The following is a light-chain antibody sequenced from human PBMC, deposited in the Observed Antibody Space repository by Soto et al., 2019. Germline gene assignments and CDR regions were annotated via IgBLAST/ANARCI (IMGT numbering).Light chain of an antibody. V-gene: IGLV1-40*01. CDR2: GNT. J-gene: IGLJ3*02. Sequence: QSVLTQAPSVSGAPGQRVTISCTGSSSNLGAGYDVQWYQHLPGSAPKLLILGNTNRPSGVPDRFSGSKSGTSASLAITGLQAEDEGDYYCQSYDTTLSSWVFGGGTQLTVL. CDR1: SSNLGAGYD. CDR3: QSYDTTLSSWV.